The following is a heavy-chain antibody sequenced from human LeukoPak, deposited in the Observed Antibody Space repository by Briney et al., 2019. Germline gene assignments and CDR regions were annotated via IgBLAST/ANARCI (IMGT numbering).Heavy chain of an antibody. CDR3: ARDLRVATASYYYYYMDV. CDR2: IIPIFGTA. J-gene: IGHJ6*03. Sequence: SVKVSCKASGGTFSSYVISWVRQAPGQGLEWMGRIIPIFGTANYAQKFQGRVTITTDESTSTAYMELSSLRSEDTAVYYCARDLRVATASYYYYYMDVWGKGTTVTVSS. V-gene: IGHV1-69*05. CDR1: GGTFSSYV. D-gene: IGHD5-18*01.